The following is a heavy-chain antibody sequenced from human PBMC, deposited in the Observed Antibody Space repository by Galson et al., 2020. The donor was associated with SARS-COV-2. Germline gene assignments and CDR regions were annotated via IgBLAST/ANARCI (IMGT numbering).Heavy chain of an antibody. CDR3: ARVDCSGGSCYPGNY. J-gene: IGHJ4*02. V-gene: IGHV3-7*03. Sequence: GGSLRLSCEASGFGSSYYWMSWVRQAPGRGLEWVANIKHDGSEKYYVDSVKGRFTISRDNPKNSLYLQMNNLRVEDTAVYHCARVDCSGGSCYPGNYWGQGTLVTVSS. D-gene: IGHD2-15*01. CDR1: GFGSSYYW. CDR2: IKHDGSEK.